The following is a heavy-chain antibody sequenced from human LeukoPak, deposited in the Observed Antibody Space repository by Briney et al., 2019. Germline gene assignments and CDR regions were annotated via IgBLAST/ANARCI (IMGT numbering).Heavy chain of an antibody. Sequence: PGGSLRLSCAASGFTFDDYAMHWVRQAPGKGLEWVSGISWNSGSIGYADSVKGRFTISRDNAKNSLYLQMNSLRAGDTAVYYCARDRDYYGMDVWGQGTTVTVSS. V-gene: IGHV3-9*01. CDR3: ARDRDYYGMDV. CDR1: GFTFDDYA. CDR2: ISWNSGSI. J-gene: IGHJ6*02.